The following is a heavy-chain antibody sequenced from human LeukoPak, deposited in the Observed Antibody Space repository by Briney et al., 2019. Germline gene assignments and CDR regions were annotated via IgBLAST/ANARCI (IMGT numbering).Heavy chain of an antibody. J-gene: IGHJ5*02. CDR1: GGSISSYY. CDR3: ARVKVIAAAAPNWFDP. D-gene: IGHD6-13*01. Sequence: SETLSLTCTVSGGSISSYYWSWIRQPAGKGLEWIGRIYTSGSTNYNPSLKSRVTMSVDTSKNQFSLKLSSVTAADTAVYYCARVKVIAAAAPNWFDPWGQGTLVTVSS. CDR2: IYTSGST. V-gene: IGHV4-4*07.